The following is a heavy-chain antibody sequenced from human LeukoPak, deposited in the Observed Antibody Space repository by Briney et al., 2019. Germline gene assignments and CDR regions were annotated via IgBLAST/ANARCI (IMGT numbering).Heavy chain of an antibody. CDR3: ARLAKGSGSYEASPLDY. V-gene: IGHV4-59*08. D-gene: IGHD1-26*01. Sequence: SETLSLTCTVSGGSISSYYWSWIRQPPGKGLEWIGYIYHSGSTNDNPSLKSRVTISVDTSKNQFSLKLSSVTAADTAVYYCARLAKGSGSYEASPLDYWGQGTLVTVSS. CDR2: IYHSGST. CDR1: GGSISSYY. J-gene: IGHJ4*02.